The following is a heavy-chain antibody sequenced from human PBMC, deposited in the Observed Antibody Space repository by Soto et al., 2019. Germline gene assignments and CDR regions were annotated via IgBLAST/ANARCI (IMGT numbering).Heavy chain of an antibody. Sequence: GGSLRLSCAASGFTFSSYGMHWVRQAPGKGLGWVAVISYDGSNKYYADSVKGRFTISRDNSKNTLYLQMNSLRAEDTAVYYCAKATGTYDFWSGYSHYWGQGTLVTVSS. CDR3: AKATGTYDFWSGYSHY. V-gene: IGHV3-30*18. J-gene: IGHJ4*02. CDR1: GFTFSSYG. CDR2: ISYDGSNK. D-gene: IGHD3-3*01.